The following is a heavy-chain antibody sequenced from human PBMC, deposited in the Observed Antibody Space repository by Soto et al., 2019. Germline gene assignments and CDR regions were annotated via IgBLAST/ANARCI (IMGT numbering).Heavy chain of an antibody. J-gene: IGHJ4*02. CDR2: ISAYNGNT. CDR3: ARGGAPIDS. V-gene: IGHV1-18*01. D-gene: IGHD3-16*01. Sequence: QVQLVQSGAEVKKPGASVKVSCKASGYTFTNFGISWVRQAPGQGREWMGWISAYNGNTNYAQNFQGRVTMTTDTPTSAAYMELRRRRSDDTAVYYCARGGAPIDSWGQGSLVTVSS. CDR1: GYTFTNFG.